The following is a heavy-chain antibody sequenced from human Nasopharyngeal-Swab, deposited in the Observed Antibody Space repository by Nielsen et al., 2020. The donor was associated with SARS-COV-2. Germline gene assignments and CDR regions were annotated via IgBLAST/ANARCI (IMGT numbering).Heavy chain of an antibody. CDR3: AKEVITGTTDY. Sequence: GESLKISCAASGFTFSSYGMHWVRQAPGKGLEWVAVIWYDGSNKYYADSVKGRFTISRDNSKNTLYLQMNSLRAEDTAVYYCAKEVITGTTDYWGQGTLVTVSS. V-gene: IGHV3-33*06. CDR2: IWYDGSNK. CDR1: GFTFSSYG. D-gene: IGHD1-20*01. J-gene: IGHJ4*02.